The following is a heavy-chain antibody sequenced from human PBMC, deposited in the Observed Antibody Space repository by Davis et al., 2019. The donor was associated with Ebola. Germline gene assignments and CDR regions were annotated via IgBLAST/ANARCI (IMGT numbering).Heavy chain of an antibody. J-gene: IGHJ4*02. Sequence: PSETLSLTFIAPGGSISSGAYYWSWIRQHPGKGLEWIGYIYYNGSTHYNPSLKSRVTISVDTSRNQFSLKLSSVTAADTAIYYCARSRGSIVGLYPFDYLGLGNLVTVSS. CDR1: GGSISSGAYY. CDR3: ARSRGSIVGLYPFDY. CDR2: IYYNGST. D-gene: IGHD1-26*01. V-gene: IGHV4-31*03.